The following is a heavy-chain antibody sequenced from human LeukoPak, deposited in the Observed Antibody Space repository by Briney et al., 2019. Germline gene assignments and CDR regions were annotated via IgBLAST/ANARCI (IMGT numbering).Heavy chain of an antibody. CDR1: GYTFTGYY. CDR2: INPNSGGT. V-gene: IGHV1-2*02. Sequence: ASVKVSCKASGYTFTGYYMHWVRQAPGQGLEWMGWINPNSGGTNYAQKFQGRVTMTRDTSISTAYMELSRLRSDDTAVYYCARVSEMATITGAFDIWGQGTMVTVSS. CDR3: ARVSEMATITGAFDI. D-gene: IGHD5-24*01. J-gene: IGHJ3*02.